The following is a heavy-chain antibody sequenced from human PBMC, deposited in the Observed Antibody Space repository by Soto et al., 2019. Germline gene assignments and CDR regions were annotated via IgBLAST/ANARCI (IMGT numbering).Heavy chain of an antibody. Sequence: QVQLVQSGAEVKKPGSSVKVSCKASGGTFNNYAISWVRQAPGQGLEWMGGIIPIIGTADYAHKFQGRLAMRADESTETTFMELSSLRSEDTALYYCAGGVVDVVATSALDYWGEGTLVTVSS. CDR2: IIPIIGTA. V-gene: IGHV1-69*01. CDR1: GGTFNNYA. J-gene: IGHJ4*02. CDR3: AGGVVDVVATSALDY. D-gene: IGHD5-12*01.